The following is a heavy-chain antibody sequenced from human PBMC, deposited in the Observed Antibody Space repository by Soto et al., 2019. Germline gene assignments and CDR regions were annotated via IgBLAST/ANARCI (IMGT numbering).Heavy chain of an antibody. CDR2: INPNSGGT. CDR3: AITSGYSSSWGFNTFDI. J-gene: IGHJ3*02. D-gene: IGHD6-13*01. Sequence: ASVKVSCKASGYTFTGYYMHWVRQAPGQGLEWMGWINPNSGGTNYAQKFQGWVTMTRDTSISTAYMELSRLRSDDTAVYYCAITSGYSSSWGFNTFDIWGQGTMVTVSS. CDR1: GYTFTGYY. V-gene: IGHV1-2*04.